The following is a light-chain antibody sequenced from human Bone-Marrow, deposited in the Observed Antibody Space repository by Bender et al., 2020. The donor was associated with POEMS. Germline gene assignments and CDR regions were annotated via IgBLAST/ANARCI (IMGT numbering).Light chain of an antibody. CDR2: QDK. Sequence: SYEVTQPPSVSVSPGQTASITCSGDKLGDKYTCWYQQKPGQTPVLVIYQDKKRPSGIPERFSGSNSGNTATLTISGTQAMDEADYYCQAWDSSHVVFGGGTKLTVL. CDR3: QAWDSSHVV. V-gene: IGLV3-1*01. J-gene: IGLJ2*01. CDR1: KLGDKY.